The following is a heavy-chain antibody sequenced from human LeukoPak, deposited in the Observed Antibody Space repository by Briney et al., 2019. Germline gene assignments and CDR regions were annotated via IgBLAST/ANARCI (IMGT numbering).Heavy chain of an antibody. D-gene: IGHD3-9*01. J-gene: IGHJ4*02. CDR3: AKDYDILTGYYWGSDY. V-gene: IGHV1-18*04. Sequence: ASVKVSCKTSGYTFTSYGISWVRQAPGQGLEWMGWISAYNGNTNYAQKLQGRVTMTTDTSTSTAYMELRSLRSDDTAVYYCAKDYDILTGYYWGSDYWGQGTLVTVSS. CDR1: GYTFTSYG. CDR2: ISAYNGNT.